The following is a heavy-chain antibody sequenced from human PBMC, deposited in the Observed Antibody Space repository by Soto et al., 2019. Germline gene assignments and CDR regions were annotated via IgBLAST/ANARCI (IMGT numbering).Heavy chain of an antibody. D-gene: IGHD5-18*01. CDR1: GFNFCSYA. J-gene: IGHJ3*02. Sequence: PGGSLRLSCSASGFNFCSYAMHWVRQAPGKGLEYVSAISSNGGSTYYADSVKGRFTISRDNSKNTLYLQMSSLRAEDTAVYYCVKQDGYSSALDIWGQGTMVTVSS. CDR3: VKQDGYSSALDI. CDR2: ISSNGGST. V-gene: IGHV3-64D*06.